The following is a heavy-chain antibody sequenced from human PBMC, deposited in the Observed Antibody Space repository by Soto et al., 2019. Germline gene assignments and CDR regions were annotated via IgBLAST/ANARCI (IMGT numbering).Heavy chain of an antibody. J-gene: IGHJ4*02. CDR2: ISPYKGNT. Sequence: AASVKVSCKASGYTFPNYGISWVRQAPGQGFEWMGWISPYKGNTNYAQKLQGRVTMTTDTSTSTAYMELRSLRSDDTAIYYCARDLDGSGSYYADYWGQGTRATV. V-gene: IGHV1-18*01. CDR3: ARDLDGSGSYYADY. CDR1: GYTFPNYG. D-gene: IGHD3-10*01.